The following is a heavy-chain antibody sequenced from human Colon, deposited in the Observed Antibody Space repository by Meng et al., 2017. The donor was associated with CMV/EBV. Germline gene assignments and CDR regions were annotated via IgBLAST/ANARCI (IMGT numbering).Heavy chain of an antibody. CDR2: IFTSGRT. CDR3: AKGGLPLRPLYYFDF. CDR1: GFYVSGTY. Sequence: GESLKISCAASGFYVSGTYMTWVRQAPGKGLEWVSFIFTSGRTSYTDSVKGRFTISRDSSTNTLYLQMNSLRAEYTAVYYCAKGGLPLRPLYYFDFWGQGTLVTVSS. D-gene: IGHD3-16*01. V-gene: IGHV3-66*03. J-gene: IGHJ4*02.